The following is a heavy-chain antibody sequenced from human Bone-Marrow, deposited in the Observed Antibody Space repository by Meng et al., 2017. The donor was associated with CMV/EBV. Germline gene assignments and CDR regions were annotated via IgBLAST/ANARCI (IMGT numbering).Heavy chain of an antibody. D-gene: IGHD6-6*01. CDR2: IRYEGSNK. Sequence: GESLKISCAASGFTFSSYGMHWVRQAPGKGLEWVAFIRYEGSNKYYADSVKGRFTISRDNSKNTLYLQMNSLRAEDTAVYYCAKDRRGQQLVRNPFDYYGMDVWGQGTTVTVSS. V-gene: IGHV3-30*02. J-gene: IGHJ6*02. CDR1: GFTFSSYG. CDR3: AKDRRGQQLVRNPFDYYGMDV.